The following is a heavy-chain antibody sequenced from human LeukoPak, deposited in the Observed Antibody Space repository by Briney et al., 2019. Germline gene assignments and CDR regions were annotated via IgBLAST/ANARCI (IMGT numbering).Heavy chain of an antibody. CDR3: ARDYGGSSPFDY. J-gene: IGHJ4*02. D-gene: IGHD4-23*01. Sequence: GGSLRLSCAASGFTFCSYEIHWVRQAPGKGLEWVSYISSSGSTIYYADSVKGRFTISRDTAKNSLYLQMNSLRAEDTAVYYCARDYGGSSPFDYWGQGTLVTVSS. CDR1: GFTFCSYE. V-gene: IGHV3-48*03. CDR2: ISSSGSTI.